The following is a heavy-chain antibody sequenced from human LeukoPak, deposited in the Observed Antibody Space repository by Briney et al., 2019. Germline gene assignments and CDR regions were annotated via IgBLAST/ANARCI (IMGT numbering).Heavy chain of an antibody. D-gene: IGHD3-22*01. CDR2: ISSTSVYI. CDR3: ARDAGYYDSSGHYNLLDY. V-gene: IGHV3-21*01. J-gene: IGHJ4*02. CDR1: GFTFSTHT. Sequence: GGSLRLSCAASGFTFSTHTMNWVPQAPGKGLEWVSSISSTSVYIYYADSLKGRLTISRDNAKNSLYLQVNSLRAEDTAVYYCARDAGYYDSSGHYNLLDYWGQGALVTVSS.